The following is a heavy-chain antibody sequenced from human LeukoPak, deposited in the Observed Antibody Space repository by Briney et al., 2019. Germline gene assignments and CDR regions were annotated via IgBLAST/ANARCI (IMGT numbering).Heavy chain of an antibody. Sequence: GGSLRLSCAASGFTFSNYGLSWVRQAPGKGLEWVSAISGGGSATYYADSVRGRFTISRDNSKNTLFLQMNTLRADDTAVYYCAGGAGVYYYGMDVWGQGTSVTVSS. V-gene: IGHV3-23*01. CDR3: AGGAGVYYYGMDV. CDR1: GFTFSNYG. CDR2: ISGGGSAT. J-gene: IGHJ6*02.